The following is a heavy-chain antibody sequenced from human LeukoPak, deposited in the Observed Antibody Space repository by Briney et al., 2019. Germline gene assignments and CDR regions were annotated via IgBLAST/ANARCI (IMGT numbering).Heavy chain of an antibody. CDR1: GGTFSSYA. Sequence: GASVKVSCKASGGTFSSYAISWVRQAPGQGREWMGGIIPIFGTASYAQKFQGRVTITADESTSTAYMELSSLRSEDTAVYYCARCRDSRGSSPIWFGELEYYFDYWGQGTLVTVSS. D-gene: IGHD3-10*01. V-gene: IGHV1-69*13. CDR3: ARCRDSRGSSPIWFGELEYYFDY. CDR2: IIPIFGTA. J-gene: IGHJ4*02.